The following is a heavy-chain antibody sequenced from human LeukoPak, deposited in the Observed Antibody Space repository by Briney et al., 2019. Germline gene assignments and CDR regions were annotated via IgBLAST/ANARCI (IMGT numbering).Heavy chain of an antibody. CDR2: ISAYNGNT. J-gene: IGHJ3*02. CDR1: GYTFTSYG. D-gene: IGHD1-26*01. Sequence: ASVKVSCKASGYTFTSYGISWVRQAPGQGLEWMGWISAYNGNTNYAQKLQGRVTMTTDTSTSTAYMELRSLRSDDTAVYYCARGDEWELLVGYAFDIWGQGTMVTVSS. V-gene: IGHV1-18*01. CDR3: ARGDEWELLVGYAFDI.